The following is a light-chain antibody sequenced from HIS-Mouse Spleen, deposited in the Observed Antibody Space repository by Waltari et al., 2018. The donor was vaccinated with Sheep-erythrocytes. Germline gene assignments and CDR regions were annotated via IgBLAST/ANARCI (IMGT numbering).Light chain of an antibody. CDR2: EGS. CDR3: CSYAGSSTPWV. J-gene: IGLJ3*02. V-gene: IGLV2-23*01. CDR1: SSDVGSCNL. Sequence: QSALTQPASVSGSPGQAITISCTGTSSDVGSCNLVSWYQPPPGKAPKRMIFEGSKRPSGVSYRFSCSQSGNTASLTISGLQAEDEADYYCCSYAGSSTPWVFGGGTKLTVL.